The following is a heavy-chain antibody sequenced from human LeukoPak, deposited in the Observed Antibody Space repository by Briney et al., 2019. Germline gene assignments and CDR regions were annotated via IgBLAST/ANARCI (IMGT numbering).Heavy chain of an antibody. CDR2: ISGSGGST. Sequence: GGSLRLSCAASGFTFSSYAMSWVRQAPGKGLEWVSAISGSGGSTYYADSVKGRFTISRDNSKNTLYLQMNSLRAEDTAVYYCAKYSSGWYTSPGWFDPWGQGTLVTVSS. D-gene: IGHD6-19*01. V-gene: IGHV3-23*01. CDR3: AKYSSGWYTSPGWFDP. J-gene: IGHJ5*02. CDR1: GFTFSSYA.